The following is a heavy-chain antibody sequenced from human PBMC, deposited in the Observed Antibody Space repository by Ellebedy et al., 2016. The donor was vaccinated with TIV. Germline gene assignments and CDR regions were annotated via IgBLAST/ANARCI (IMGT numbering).Heavy chain of an antibody. CDR1: GFTFSRYW. V-gene: IGHV3-74*01. Sequence: GESLKISCAASGFTFSRYWMHWVRQAPGKGLVWVARIKTDGINTIYADPVKGRFTISSDNAENSLYLQMNSLRPEDTAFYYCVKDGAATGTTGDDFFDSWGQGTLVAVSS. D-gene: IGHD1-7*01. CDR3: VKDGAATGTTGDDFFDS. J-gene: IGHJ4*02. CDR2: IKTDGINT.